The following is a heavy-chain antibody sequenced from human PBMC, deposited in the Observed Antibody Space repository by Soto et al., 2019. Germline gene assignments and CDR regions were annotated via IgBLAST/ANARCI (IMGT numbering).Heavy chain of an antibody. Sequence: EVQLVESGGGLVKPGGSLRLSCAASGFTFTRYSMNWVLQAPGQGLEWVSSISSTTNYIYYADSMKGRFTVSRDNAKNSVYLEMNSLSAEDTALYYCARESEDLTSNFDYWGQGTLVTVSS. J-gene: IGHJ4*02. CDR1: GFTFTRYS. CDR2: ISSTTNYI. CDR3: ARESEDLTSNFDY. V-gene: IGHV3-21*01.